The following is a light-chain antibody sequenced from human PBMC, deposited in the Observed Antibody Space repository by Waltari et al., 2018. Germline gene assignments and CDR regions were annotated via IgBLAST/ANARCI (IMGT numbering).Light chain of an antibody. CDR3: QHYDSYPVT. CDR2: GAS. V-gene: IGKV3-15*01. CDR1: QSVSSK. J-gene: IGKJ1*01. Sequence: EIVMTQSPATLSVSPGERATLSCRASQSVSSKLAWYQQKPGQAPRLLIYGASTRATGVPARFSGSGSGPEYILTISSLQSEDFAVYYCQHYDSYPVTFGQGTKVDIK.